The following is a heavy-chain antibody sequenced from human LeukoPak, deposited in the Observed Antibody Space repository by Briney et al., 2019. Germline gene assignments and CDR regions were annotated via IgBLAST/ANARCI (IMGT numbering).Heavy chain of an antibody. D-gene: IGHD5-12*01. Sequence: SVNVSCKASGGTFSGYAISWVRQAPGQGLEWMGRIIPILGIANYAQKFQGRVTITADKSTSTAYMELSSLRSEDTAVYYCARHAIVATNYYGMDVWGQGTTVTVSS. CDR3: ARHAIVATNYYGMDV. J-gene: IGHJ6*02. CDR2: IIPILGIA. V-gene: IGHV1-69*04. CDR1: GGTFSGYA.